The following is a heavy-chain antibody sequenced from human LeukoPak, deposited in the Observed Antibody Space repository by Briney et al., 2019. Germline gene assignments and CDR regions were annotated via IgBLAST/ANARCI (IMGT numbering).Heavy chain of an antibody. V-gene: IGHV3-48*03. CDR2: ISSSGSTI. D-gene: IGHD3-10*02. CDR3: AELGITMIGGV. J-gene: IGHJ6*04. CDR1: GFTFSSYE. Sequence: HPGGTLRLSCAASGFTFSSYEMNWVRQAPGKGLEWVSYISSSGSTIYYADSVKGRFTISRDNAKNSLYLQMNSLRAEDTAVYYCAELGITMIGGVWGKGTTVTISS.